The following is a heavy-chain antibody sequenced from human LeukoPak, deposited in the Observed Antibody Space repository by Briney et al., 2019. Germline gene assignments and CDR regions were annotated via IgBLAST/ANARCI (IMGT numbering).Heavy chain of an antibody. CDR1: GFTFSSYW. CDR3: ARGSSVVGLD. CDR2: INGDGSST. Sequence: QPGGSLRLSCAASGFTFSSYWMHWVRQAPGKGLVWVSRINGDGSSTSYAASVKGRFTISRDSAKNTLYLQMNSLRAEDTAVYYCARGSSVVGLDWGQGTLVTVSS. D-gene: IGHD2-15*01. V-gene: IGHV3-74*01. J-gene: IGHJ4*02.